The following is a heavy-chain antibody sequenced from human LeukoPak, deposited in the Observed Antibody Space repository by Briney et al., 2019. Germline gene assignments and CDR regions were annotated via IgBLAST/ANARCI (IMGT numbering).Heavy chain of an antibody. CDR3: ARETDSSGWLPLGDS. D-gene: IGHD6-19*01. J-gene: IGHJ4*02. CDR1: GFSFSRYG. CDR2: MLYDGVNR. Sequence: GGSLRFSCVASGFSFSRYGMHWVRQAPGKGLEWVAGMLYDGVNRYYANSVKGRFTVSRDTSENTLYLQMSSLRAEDTAVYYCARETDSSGWLPLGDSWGLGTLVTVSS. V-gene: IGHV3-33*05.